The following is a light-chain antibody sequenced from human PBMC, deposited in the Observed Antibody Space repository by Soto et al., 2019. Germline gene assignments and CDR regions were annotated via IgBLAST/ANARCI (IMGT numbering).Light chain of an antibody. CDR3: QQYGSSPLT. Sequence: EIVLTQSPGTLSLSPGERATLSCRASPRVTPSSLAWYQQKPGQAPRLLLYGASSRATGIPDRFSGSGSGTDCTHTIRRLEPEDGAVYYCQQYGSSPLTFGGGTKVEIK. J-gene: IGKJ4*02. CDR2: GAS. CDR1: PRVTPSS. V-gene: IGKV3-20*01.